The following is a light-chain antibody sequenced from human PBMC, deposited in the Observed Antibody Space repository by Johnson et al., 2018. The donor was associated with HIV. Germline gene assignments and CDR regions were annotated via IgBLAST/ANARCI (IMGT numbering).Light chain of an antibody. CDR1: SSNIGNNY. CDR2: DNN. Sequence: QSVLTQPPSVSAAPGQKVTISCSGSSSNIGNNYVSWYQQLPGTAPKLLIYDNNKRPSGIPDRFSGSKSGTSATLGITGLQTGDEADYYCGTWDSSLSGCVVGTGTTVTVL. V-gene: IGLV1-51*01. J-gene: IGLJ1*01. CDR3: GTWDSSLSGCV.